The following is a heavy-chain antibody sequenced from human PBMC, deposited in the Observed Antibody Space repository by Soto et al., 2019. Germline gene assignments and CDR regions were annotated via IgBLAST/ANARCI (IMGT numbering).Heavy chain of an antibody. J-gene: IGHJ3*02. CDR2: IYPGDSDT. Sequence: GESLKISCKGSGYSFTSYWIGWVRQMPGKGLEWMGIIYPGDSDTRYSPSFQGQVTISADKSISTAYLQWSSLKASDTAMYYCARRRVRDYYDSSGYYRNAFEIWGQGTMVTVSS. V-gene: IGHV5-51*01. CDR3: ARRRVRDYYDSSGYYRNAFEI. D-gene: IGHD3-22*01. CDR1: GYSFTSYW.